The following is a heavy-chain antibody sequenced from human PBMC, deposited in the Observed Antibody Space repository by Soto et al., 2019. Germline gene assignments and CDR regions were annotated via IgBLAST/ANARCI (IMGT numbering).Heavy chain of an antibody. Sequence: GGSLRLSCAACGFTFDDYAMHWGRQAPGKGLEWVSGISWGSGSIDYADSVKGRFTISRDNAKNSLYLQMNSLRAEDTALYYCAKDAAYYFDYWGQGTLVTVSS. CDR2: ISWGSGSI. V-gene: IGHV3-9*01. J-gene: IGHJ4*02. D-gene: IGHD6-25*01. CDR3: AKDAAYYFDY. CDR1: GFTFDDYA.